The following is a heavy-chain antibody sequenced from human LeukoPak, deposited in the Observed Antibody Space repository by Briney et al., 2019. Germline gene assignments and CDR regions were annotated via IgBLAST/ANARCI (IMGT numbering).Heavy chain of an antibody. V-gene: IGHV1-2*02. D-gene: IGHD1-14*01. CDR3: ARGSKPPPYYYYYMDV. CDR1: GYTLTELS. CDR2: INPNSGGT. Sequence: GASVKVSCKVSGYTLTELSMHWVRQAPGQGLEWMGWINPNSGGTNYAQKFQGRVTMTRDTSISTAYMELSRLRSDDTAVYYCARGSKPPPYYYYYMDVWGKGTTVTVSS. J-gene: IGHJ6*03.